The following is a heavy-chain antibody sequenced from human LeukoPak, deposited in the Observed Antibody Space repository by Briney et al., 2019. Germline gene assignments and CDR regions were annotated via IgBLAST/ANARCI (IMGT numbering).Heavy chain of an antibody. D-gene: IGHD6-13*01. V-gene: IGHV3-53*01. CDR1: GFTFSSYS. J-gene: IGHJ4*02. Sequence: RGSLRLSCAASGFTFSSYSMNWVRQAPGKGLEWVSIIYSGGNTYYAASVKGRFTISRDNSKNTLYLQMNSLRAEDTAVYYCATGENWQQLVHFWGQGTLVTVSS. CDR3: ATGENWQQLVHF. CDR2: IYSGGNT.